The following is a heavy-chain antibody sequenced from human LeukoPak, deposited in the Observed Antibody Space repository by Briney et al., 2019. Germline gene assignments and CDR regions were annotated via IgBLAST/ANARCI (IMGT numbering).Heavy chain of an antibody. D-gene: IGHD3-22*01. J-gene: IGHJ4*02. CDR2: ISTNGGST. V-gene: IGHV3-23*01. CDR3: AKGYYYDSSDYYFLPTFDY. CDR1: GFTFSSYA. Sequence: GGSLRLSCAASGFTFSSYAMSWVRQAPGKGLEWVSAISTNGGSTYYADSVKGRFTISGDNSKNTLYLQMNSLRAEDTAVYYCAKGYYYDSSDYYFLPTFDYWGQGTLVTVSS.